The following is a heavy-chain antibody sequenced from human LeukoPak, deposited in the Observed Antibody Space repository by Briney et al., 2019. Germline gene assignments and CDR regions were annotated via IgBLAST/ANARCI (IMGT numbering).Heavy chain of an antibody. Sequence: ASVKVSCKASGYTFTSYYMHWVRQAPGQGLEWMGWMNPNSGNTGYAQKFQGRVTMTRNTSISTAYMELSSLRSEDTAVYYCARGPLTTVIYWGQGTLVTVSS. CDR2: MNPNSGNT. CDR1: GYTFTSYY. CDR3: ARGPLTTVIY. V-gene: IGHV1-8*02. D-gene: IGHD4-17*01. J-gene: IGHJ4*02.